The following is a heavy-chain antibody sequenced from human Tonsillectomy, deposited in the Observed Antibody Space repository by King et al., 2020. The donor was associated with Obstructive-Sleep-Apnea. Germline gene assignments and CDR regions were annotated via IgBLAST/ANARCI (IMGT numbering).Heavy chain of an antibody. Sequence: QLVQSGAEVKKPGSSVKVSCKASGCTFSSYAISWVRQAPGQGLEWMGGIIPIFGTANYAQKFQGRVTITADESTSTAYMALSSLRSEDTAVYYCARGFCSSTSCYTSYYYGMDVWGQGTTVTVSS. CDR2: IIPIFGTA. D-gene: IGHD2-2*02. CDR3: ARGFCSSTSCYTSYYYGMDV. CDR1: GCTFSSYA. J-gene: IGHJ6*02. V-gene: IGHV1-69*01.